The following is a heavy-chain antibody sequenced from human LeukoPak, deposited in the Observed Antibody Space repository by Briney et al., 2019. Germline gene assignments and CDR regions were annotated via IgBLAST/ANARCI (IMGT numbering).Heavy chain of an antibody. Sequence: ASVKVSCEASGYTFTDYYIHWVRQAPGQGLEWMGWINPNSAGTNYAQKFEGRVTMTRDTSISTAYMEMSRLRSDDTAVYYCAREDSGWYVDYWGQGTLVTVSS. J-gene: IGHJ4*02. D-gene: IGHD6-19*01. CDR2: INPNSAGT. V-gene: IGHV1-2*02. CDR3: AREDSGWYVDY. CDR1: GYTFTDYY.